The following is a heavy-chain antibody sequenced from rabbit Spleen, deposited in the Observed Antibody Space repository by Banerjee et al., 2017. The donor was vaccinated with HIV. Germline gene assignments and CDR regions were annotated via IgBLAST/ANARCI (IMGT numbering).Heavy chain of an antibody. J-gene: IGHJ4*01. CDR1: GFSLGSDYD. Sequence: QEQLEESGGGLVQPEGSLTLTCTASGFSLGSDYDMCWVRQAPGKGLEWIACINCATGKAVYASWAKGRFTISRTSSTTVTLQMTSLTAADTAKYFCARDLAGVIGWKFYLWGPGTLVTVS. D-gene: IGHD4-1*01. V-gene: IGHV1S45*01. CDR3: ARDLAGVIGWKFYL. CDR2: INCATGKA.